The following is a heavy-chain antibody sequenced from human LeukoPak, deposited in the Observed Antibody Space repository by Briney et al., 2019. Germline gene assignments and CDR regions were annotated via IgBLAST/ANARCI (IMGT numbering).Heavy chain of an antibody. V-gene: IGHV1-18*04. CDR1: GYTFTTYY. J-gene: IGHJ4*02. CDR2: ISAYNGNT. CDR3: ARADSDWPFDY. D-gene: IGHD3-9*01. Sequence: GASVKVSCKASGYTFTTYYMHWVRQAPGQGLEWMGWISAYNGNTNYAQKFQGRLSMTTDTSTSTVYMELRNLTYDDTAVYHCARADSDWPFDYWGQGTLVTVSS.